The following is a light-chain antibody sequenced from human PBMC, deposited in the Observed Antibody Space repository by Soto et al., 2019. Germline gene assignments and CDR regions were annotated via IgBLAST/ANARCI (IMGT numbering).Light chain of an antibody. J-gene: IGLJ2*01. CDR1: SSDVGGYNY. CDR2: DVS. CDR3: CSYAGSYTVV. V-gene: IGLV2-11*01. Sequence: QSALTQARSVSGSPGQSVTISCTGTSSDVGGYNYVSWYQQHPGKAPKLIIYDVSQRPSGVPDRFSGYKSGNTASLTISGLQAEDEADYHCCSYAGSYTVVFGGGTKLTVL.